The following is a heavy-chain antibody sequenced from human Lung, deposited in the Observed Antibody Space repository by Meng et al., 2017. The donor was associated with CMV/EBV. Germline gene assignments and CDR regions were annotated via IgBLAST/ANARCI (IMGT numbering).Heavy chain of an antibody. Sequence: GGSLRLXCAASGFTFSIYWMSWVRQAPGKGLEWVANIKQDGSEKYYVDSVEGRFTISRDNAKNSLYLQINSLRAEDAAIYYCARDLGDGSNYYYFDVWGHGTXVNGAS. CDR3: ARDLGDGSNYYYFDV. D-gene: IGHD5-24*01. J-gene: IGHJ4*01. CDR2: IKQDGSEK. V-gene: IGHV3-7*01. CDR1: GFTFSIYW.